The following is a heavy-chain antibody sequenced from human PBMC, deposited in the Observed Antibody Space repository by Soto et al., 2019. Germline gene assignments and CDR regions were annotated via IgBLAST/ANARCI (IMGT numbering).Heavy chain of an antibody. J-gene: IGHJ4*02. CDR2: ISGSGGST. Sequence: EVQLLESGGGLVQPGGSLRLSCAASGFTFSSYAMSWVRQAPGKGLEWVSAISGSGGSTYYADSVKGRFTISRDNSKNTLYLQMNSLRAEDTAVYYCARGRLHYDFWSGYSDYWGQGTLVTVSS. V-gene: IGHV3-23*01. CDR1: GFTFSSYA. CDR3: ARGRLHYDFWSGYSDY. D-gene: IGHD3-3*01.